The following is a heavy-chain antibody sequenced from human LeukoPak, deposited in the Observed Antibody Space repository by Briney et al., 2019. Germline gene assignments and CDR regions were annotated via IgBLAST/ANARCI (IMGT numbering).Heavy chain of an antibody. CDR3: ARLGYCSSTSCLSWFDP. V-gene: IGHV1-18*01. Sequence: ASVKVSCKASGYTFTSYGISWVRQAPGQGLEWMGWISAYNGNTNYAQKLQGRVTMTTDTSTSTAYMELRSLRSDDTAVYYCARLGYCSSTSCLSWFDPWGQGTLVTASS. CDR2: ISAYNGNT. CDR1: GYTFTSYG. J-gene: IGHJ5*02. D-gene: IGHD2-2*01.